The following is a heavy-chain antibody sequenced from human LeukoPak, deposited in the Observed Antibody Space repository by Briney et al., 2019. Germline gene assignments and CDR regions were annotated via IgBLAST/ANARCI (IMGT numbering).Heavy chain of an antibody. D-gene: IGHD3-3*01. CDR3: AREPFGAFDAFDI. CDR2: IKQDGSEK. CDR1: GFTFSSYW. Sequence: GGSLRLSCAASGFTFSSYWMSWVRQAPGKGLEWVANIKQDGSEKYYVDSVKGRFTISRDNAKNSLYLQMNSLRAEDTAVYYCAREPFGAFDAFDIWGQGTMVTVSS. V-gene: IGHV3-7*01. J-gene: IGHJ3*02.